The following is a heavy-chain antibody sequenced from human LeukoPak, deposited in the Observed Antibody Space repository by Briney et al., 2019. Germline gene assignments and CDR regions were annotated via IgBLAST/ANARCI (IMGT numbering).Heavy chain of an antibody. D-gene: IGHD3-22*01. CDR2: ISSSSSYT. Sequence: GGSLRLSCAASGFTFSDYYMSWIRQAPGKGLEWVSYISSSSSYTNYADSVEGRFTISRDNAKNSLYLQMNSLRAEDTAVYYCARPRRDSSEYWFDPWGQGTLVTVSS. J-gene: IGHJ5*02. CDR3: ARPRRDSSEYWFDP. V-gene: IGHV3-11*03. CDR1: GFTFSDYY.